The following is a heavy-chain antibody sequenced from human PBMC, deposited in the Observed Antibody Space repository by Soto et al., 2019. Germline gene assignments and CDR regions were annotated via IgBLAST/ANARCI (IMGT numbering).Heavy chain of an antibody. Sequence: EVQLLESGGGLVQPGGSLRLSCAASGFTFSNYAMSWVRQALGKGLEWVSAISGSGVTTYYADSVKGRFTISRDNSKNTLYLQMSSLRAEDTAVYYCAKKILYSNYGGYWGQGTLVTVSS. CDR2: ISGSGVTT. CDR3: AKKILYSNYGGY. CDR1: GFTFSNYA. V-gene: IGHV3-23*01. D-gene: IGHD4-4*01. J-gene: IGHJ4*02.